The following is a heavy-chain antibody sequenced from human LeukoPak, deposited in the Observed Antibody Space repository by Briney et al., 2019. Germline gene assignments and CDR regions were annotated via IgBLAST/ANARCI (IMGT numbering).Heavy chain of an antibody. J-gene: IGHJ1*01. CDR3: ARDQYSSNWYVHH. CDR2: ISSVGST. Sequence: PGGSLRLSCAASGFTVSSNYMSWVRQAPGKGLEWVSLISSVGSTYYADSVKGRFIISRDNSKNTLYLQMNSLRAEDTAVYYCARDQYSSNWYVHHWGQGTLVTVS. V-gene: IGHV3-53*01. D-gene: IGHD6-19*01. CDR1: GFTVSSNY.